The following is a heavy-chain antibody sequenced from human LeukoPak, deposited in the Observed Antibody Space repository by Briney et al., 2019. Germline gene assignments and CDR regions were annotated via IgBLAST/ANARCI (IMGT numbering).Heavy chain of an antibody. D-gene: IGHD6-13*01. V-gene: IGHV1-18*01. CDR1: GYTFTSYG. Sequence: ASVKVSCKASGYTFTSYGISWVRQAPGQGLEWMGWISAYNGNTNYAQKLQGRVTMTTDISTSTAYMGLRSLRSDDTAVYYCARDLDGAAAEFDYWGQGTLVTVSS. CDR2: ISAYNGNT. J-gene: IGHJ4*02. CDR3: ARDLDGAAAEFDY.